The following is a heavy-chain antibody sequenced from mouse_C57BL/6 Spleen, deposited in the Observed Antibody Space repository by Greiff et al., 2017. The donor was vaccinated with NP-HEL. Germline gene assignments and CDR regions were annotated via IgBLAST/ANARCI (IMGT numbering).Heavy chain of an antibody. CDR2: IYPGDGDT. J-gene: IGHJ2*01. Sequence: QVQLQQSGAELVKPGASVKISCKASGYAFSSYWMNWVKQRPGKGLEWIGQIYPGDGDTNYNGKFKGKATLTADKSSSTAYMQLSSLTSEDSAVYFCARGTGSNFYFDYWGQGTTLTVSS. D-gene: IGHD2-5*01. CDR3: ARGTGSNFYFDY. V-gene: IGHV1-80*01. CDR1: GYAFSSYW.